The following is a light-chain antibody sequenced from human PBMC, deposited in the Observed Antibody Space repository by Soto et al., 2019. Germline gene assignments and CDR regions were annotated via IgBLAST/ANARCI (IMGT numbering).Light chain of an antibody. CDR3: QHSYSSPET. Sequence: DIQMTQSPSSLSASVGDRVTITCRASQSIASYLNWYQHKPGKAPKLLIYAASTLQSGVPSRFSGSGSGTDFTLTISSLQPEDFATYYCQHSYSSPETFGQGTPVEI. CDR2: AAS. CDR1: QSIASY. J-gene: IGKJ1*01. V-gene: IGKV1-39*01.